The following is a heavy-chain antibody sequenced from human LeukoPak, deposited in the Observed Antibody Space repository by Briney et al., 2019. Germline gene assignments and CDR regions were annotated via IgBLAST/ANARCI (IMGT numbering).Heavy chain of an antibody. J-gene: IGHJ6*02. D-gene: IGHD3-9*01. CDR1: GFTFSTYG. V-gene: IGHV3-23*01. CDR3: AKGVDWLSYYYGMDV. CDR2: ISGSGGST. Sequence: GGSLRLSCAASGFTFSTYGMHWVRQAPGKGLEWVSAISGSGGSTYYADSVKGRFTISRDNSKNTLYLQMNSLRAEDTAVYYCAKGVDWLSYYYGMDVWGQGTTVAVSS.